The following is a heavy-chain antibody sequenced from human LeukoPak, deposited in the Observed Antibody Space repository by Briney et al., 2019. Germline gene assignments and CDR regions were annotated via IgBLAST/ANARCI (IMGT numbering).Heavy chain of an antibody. J-gene: IGHJ3*02. CDR1: GGSISSYY. CDR3: ARDPTMIGLGDAFDI. Sequence: PSETLSLTCTASGGSISSYYWSWIRQPPGKGLEWIGYIYYSGSTNYNPSLKSRVTISVDTSKNQFSLKLSSVTAADTAVYYCARDPTMIGLGDAFDIWGQGTMVTVSS. CDR2: IYYSGST. D-gene: IGHD3-22*01. V-gene: IGHV4-59*01.